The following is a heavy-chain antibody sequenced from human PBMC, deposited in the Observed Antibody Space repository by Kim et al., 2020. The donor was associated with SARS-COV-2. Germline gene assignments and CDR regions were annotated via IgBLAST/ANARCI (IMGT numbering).Heavy chain of an antibody. CDR1: GFTFSSYA. CDR3: AIPHGVDRFYDFWSGYPPSFDY. CDR2: ISGSGGST. V-gene: IGHV3-23*01. J-gene: IGHJ4*02. Sequence: GGSLRLSCAASGFTFSSYAMSWVRQAPGKGLEWVSAISGSGGSTYYADSVKGRFTISRDNSKNTLYLQMNSLRAEDTAVYYCAIPHGVDRFYDFWSGYPPSFDYWGQGTLVTVSS. D-gene: IGHD3-3*01.